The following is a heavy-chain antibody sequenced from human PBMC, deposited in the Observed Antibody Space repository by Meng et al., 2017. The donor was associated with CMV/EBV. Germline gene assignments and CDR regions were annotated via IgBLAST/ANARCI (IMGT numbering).Heavy chain of an antibody. Sequence: GGSLRLSCTASGFTFGDYAMSWVRQAPGKGLEWVGFIRSKAYGGTTEYAASVKGRFTISRDDSKSIAYLQMNSLKTEDTAVYYCARDGVDIVATFYWGQGTLVTVSS. CDR2: IRSKAYGGTT. J-gene: IGHJ4*02. CDR1: GFTFGDYA. V-gene: IGHV3-49*04. CDR3: ARDGVDIVATFY. D-gene: IGHD5-12*01.